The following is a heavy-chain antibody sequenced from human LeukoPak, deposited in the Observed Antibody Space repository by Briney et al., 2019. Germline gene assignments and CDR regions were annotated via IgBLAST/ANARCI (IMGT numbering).Heavy chain of an antibody. Sequence: GGSLRLSCAASGFTFSSYSMNWVRQAPGKGLEWVSYISSSSSTIYYADSVKGRFTISRDNAKNSLYLQMNSLRAEDTAVYYCARDPLDSGSYDEYWGQGTLVTVSS. D-gene: IGHD1-26*01. CDR2: ISSSSSTI. J-gene: IGHJ4*02. V-gene: IGHV3-48*04. CDR3: ARDPLDSGSYDEY. CDR1: GFTFSSYS.